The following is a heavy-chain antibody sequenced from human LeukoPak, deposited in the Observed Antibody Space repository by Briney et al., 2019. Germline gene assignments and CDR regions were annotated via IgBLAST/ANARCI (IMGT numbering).Heavy chain of an antibody. V-gene: IGHV4-38-2*02. CDR2: IYHSGSA. CDR3: ARDLLTMVRGVTGAIFDY. Sequence: SETLSLTCTVSGYSISSGYYWGWIRQPPGKGLEWIGSIYHSGSAYYNPSLKSRVTISVDTSKNQFSLKLSSVTAADTAVYYCARDLLTMVRGVTGAIFDYWGQGTLVTVSS. J-gene: IGHJ4*02. D-gene: IGHD3-10*01. CDR1: GYSISSGYY.